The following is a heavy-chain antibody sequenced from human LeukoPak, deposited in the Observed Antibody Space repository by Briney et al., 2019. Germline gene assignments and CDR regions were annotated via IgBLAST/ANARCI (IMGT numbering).Heavy chain of an antibody. D-gene: IGHD1-1*01. CDR1: RFSVKDYY. CDR3: ARGLATTGEDY. CDR2: ILREGIT. J-gene: IGHJ4*02. Sequence: GGSLTLSCAAPRFSVKDYYMTWVRQAPGKGLEWVSVILREGITHHADSMKDRFTISRHFSTNTLNLHMTNLRPDDTAVYYCARGLATTGEDYWGQGTLVIVSS. V-gene: IGHV3-53*04.